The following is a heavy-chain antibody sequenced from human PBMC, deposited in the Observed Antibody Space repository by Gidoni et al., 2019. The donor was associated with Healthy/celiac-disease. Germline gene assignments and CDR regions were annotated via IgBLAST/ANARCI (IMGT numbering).Heavy chain of an antibody. CDR1: GFTFSSYG. CDR3: ARGDWLLLGYYFDY. CDR2: ISYDGGNK. D-gene: IGHD3-9*01. J-gene: IGHJ4*02. V-gene: IGHV3-30*03. Sequence: QVQLVESGGGVVQPGRSLRLSCAASGFTFSSYGMHWVRQAPGKGLEWVAVISYDGGNKYYADSVKGRFTISRDNSKNTLYLQMNSPRAEDTAVYYCARGDWLLLGYYFDYWGQGTLVTVSS.